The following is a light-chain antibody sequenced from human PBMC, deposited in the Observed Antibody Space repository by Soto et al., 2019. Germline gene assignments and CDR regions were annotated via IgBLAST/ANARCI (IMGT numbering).Light chain of an antibody. CDR1: QSILYSSNNKNY. J-gene: IGKJ2*01. CDR3: QQYAGTPYT. CDR2: WAS. V-gene: IGKV4-1*01. Sequence: DIEMTQSPDSLAVSLGERATINCKSSQSILYSSNNKNYLAWYQQKPGQPPKLLFYWASTRESGVPDRFGGSGSGTDFTLTISSLQAEDVAVYYCQQYAGTPYTFGQGTKLEIK.